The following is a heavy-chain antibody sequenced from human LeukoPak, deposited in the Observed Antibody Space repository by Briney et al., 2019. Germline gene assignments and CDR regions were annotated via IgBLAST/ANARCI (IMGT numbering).Heavy chain of an antibody. D-gene: IGHD2/OR15-2a*01. V-gene: IGHV4-59*01. CDR1: GGSISSNY. CDR2: IYYSGTT. Sequence: PSETLSLTCTVSGGSISSNYWSWIRQPPGKGPEWIGYIYYSGTTSYNPSLKSRVTISLDTSKNQFSLKVSSVTAADTAVYYCARVGWPVLLIDSWGQGTLVTVSS. CDR3: ARVGWPVLLIDS. J-gene: IGHJ5*01.